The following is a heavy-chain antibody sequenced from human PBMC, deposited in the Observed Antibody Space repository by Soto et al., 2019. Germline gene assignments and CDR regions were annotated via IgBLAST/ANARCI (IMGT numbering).Heavy chain of an antibody. Sequence: QVELVQSGAEVKKPGASVKISCKASGYTFTTYFMHWVRQAPGQGLEWMGIINPTGGSTTYAEKLQGRVTMTRDTSTTTVYMELTSLRSDDTAVYCCARDLVRGHNGMDVWGQGTTVTVTS. CDR2: INPTGGST. V-gene: IGHV1-46*04. CDR3: ARDLVRGHNGMDV. CDR1: GYTFTTYF. J-gene: IGHJ6*02.